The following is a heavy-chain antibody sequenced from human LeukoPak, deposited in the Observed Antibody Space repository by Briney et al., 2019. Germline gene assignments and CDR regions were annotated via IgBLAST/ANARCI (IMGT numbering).Heavy chain of an antibody. J-gene: IGHJ4*02. D-gene: IGHD2-2*01. Sequence: PGGSLRLSCAASGFTFSSYAMSWVRQAPGKGLEWVSAISGSGGSTHYADSVKGRFTISRDNSKNTLYLQMNSLRAEDTAVYYCAKDTLAVVVPAAIDYWGQGTLVTVSS. V-gene: IGHV3-23*01. CDR3: AKDTLAVVVPAAIDY. CDR1: GFTFSSYA. CDR2: ISGSGGST.